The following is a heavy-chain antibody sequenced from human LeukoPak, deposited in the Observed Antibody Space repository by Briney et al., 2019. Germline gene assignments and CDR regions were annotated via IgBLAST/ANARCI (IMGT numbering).Heavy chain of an antibody. CDR1: GYTFTSYA. J-gene: IGHJ4*02. CDR2: INAGNGNT. CDR3: ARDATVVKYYFDY. Sequence: ASVEVSCEASGYTFTSYAMHWVRQAPGQRLEWMGWINAGNGNTKYSQKFQGRVTITRDTSASTAYMELSSLRSEDTAVYYCARDATVVKYYFDYWGQGTLVTVSS. V-gene: IGHV1-3*01. D-gene: IGHD4-23*01.